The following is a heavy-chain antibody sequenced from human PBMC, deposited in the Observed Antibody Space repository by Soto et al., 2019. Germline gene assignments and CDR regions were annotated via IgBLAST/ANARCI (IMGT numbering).Heavy chain of an antibody. V-gene: IGHV3-30-3*01. D-gene: IGHD6-13*01. CDR2: ISYDGSNK. CDR3: ASGAAAKLDY. Sequence: QVQLVESGGGVVQPGRSLRLSCAASGFTFSSYAMHWVRQAPCKGLAWVAVISYDGSNKYYADSVKGRFTISRDNSKNTLYLQMNSLRAEDTAVYYCASGAAAKLDYLGQGTLVTVSS. J-gene: IGHJ4*02. CDR1: GFTFSSYA.